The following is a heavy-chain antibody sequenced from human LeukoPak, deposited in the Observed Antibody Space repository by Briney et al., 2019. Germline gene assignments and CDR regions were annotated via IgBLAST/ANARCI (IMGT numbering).Heavy chain of an antibody. J-gene: IGHJ4*02. V-gene: IGHV3-30-3*01. Sequence: PGGSLRLSCAASGFTFSSYAMHWVRQAPGKGLVWVAVISYDGSNKYYADSVKGRLTISRDNSKNTLYLQMNSLRAEDTAVYYCARVSGWYSTLFDYWGQGTLVTVSS. CDR1: GFTFSSYA. D-gene: IGHD6-19*01. CDR2: ISYDGSNK. CDR3: ARVSGWYSTLFDY.